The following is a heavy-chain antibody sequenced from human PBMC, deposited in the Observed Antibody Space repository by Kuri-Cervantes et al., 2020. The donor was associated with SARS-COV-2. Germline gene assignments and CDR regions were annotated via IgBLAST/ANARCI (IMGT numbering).Heavy chain of an antibody. V-gene: IGHV5-51*01. CDR2: IYPGDSDT. D-gene: IGHD2-15*01. J-gene: IGHJ6*03. CDR1: YW. CDR3: ARGGGPSLRYYYYYMDV. Sequence: YWSWIRQPPGKGLEWMGIIYPGDSDTRYSPSFQGQVTISADKSISTAYLQWSSLKASDTAMYYCARGGGPSLRYYYYYMDVWGKGTTVTVSS.